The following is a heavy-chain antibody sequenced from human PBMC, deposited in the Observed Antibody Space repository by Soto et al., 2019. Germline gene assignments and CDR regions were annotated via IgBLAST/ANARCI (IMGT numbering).Heavy chain of an antibody. CDR1: GFTFSNAW. V-gene: IGHV3-15*01. CDR2: IKSKTDGGTR. Sequence: EVQLVESGGGLVKPGGSLRLSCAASGFTFSNAWMSWVRQAPGKGLEWVGRIKSKTDGGTRDYAAPVKGRFTISRDDSKNMLYLQMNSLKTEDTAVYYCTTDATEGASIQVYWGQGTLVTVSS. CDR3: TTDATEGASIQVY. D-gene: IGHD1-1*01. J-gene: IGHJ4*02.